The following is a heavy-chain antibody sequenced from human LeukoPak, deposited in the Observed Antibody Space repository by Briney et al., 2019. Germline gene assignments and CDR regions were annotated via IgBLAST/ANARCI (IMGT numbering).Heavy chain of an antibody. J-gene: IGHJ6*03. CDR3: ANGYCTNGVCYPYYYYYMDV. Sequence: SETLSLTCTVSGGSISSSSYYWGWFRQPPGKGLEWIGNIYYSGSTYYNPSLKSRVTISVDTSKNQFSLKLSSVTAADTAVYYCANGYCTNGVCYPYYYYYMDVWGKGTTVTVSS. V-gene: IGHV4-39*01. CDR1: GGSISSSSYY. CDR2: IYYSGST. D-gene: IGHD2-8*01.